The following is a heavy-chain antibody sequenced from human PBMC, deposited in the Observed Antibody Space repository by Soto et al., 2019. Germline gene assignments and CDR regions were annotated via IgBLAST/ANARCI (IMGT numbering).Heavy chain of an antibody. CDR3: ARDGGSSGWYYFDL. CDR1: GYTFTGYY. Sequence: ASVKVSCKASGYTFTGYYMHWVRQAPGQGLEWMGWINPNSGGTNYAQKFQGWVTMTRDTSISTAYMELSRLRSEDTAVYYCARDGGSSGWYYFDLWGQGALVTVSS. V-gene: IGHV1-2*04. CDR2: INPNSGGT. J-gene: IGHJ4*02. D-gene: IGHD6-19*01.